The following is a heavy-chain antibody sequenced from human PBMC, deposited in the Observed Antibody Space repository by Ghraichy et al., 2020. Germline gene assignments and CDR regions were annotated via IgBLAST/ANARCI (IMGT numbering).Heavy chain of an antibody. J-gene: IGHJ4*02. D-gene: IGHD3-3*01. Sequence: VKVSCQASGYTFTSYGISWVRQAPGQGLEWMGWISAYNGNTNYAQKLQGRVTMTTDTSTSTAYMELRSLRSDDTAVYYCARDQEANYDFWSGPPENFRAIGYWGQGTLVTVSS. CDR3: ARDQEANYDFWSGPPENFRAIGY. CDR1: GYTFTSYG. CDR2: ISAYNGNT. V-gene: IGHV1-18*01.